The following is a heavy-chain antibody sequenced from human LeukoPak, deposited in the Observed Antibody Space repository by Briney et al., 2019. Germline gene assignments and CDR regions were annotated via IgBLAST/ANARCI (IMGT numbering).Heavy chain of an antibody. CDR3: ARAFEYYDFWSGYYNMSIDY. Sequence: SVTVSCKASGGTFSSYAISWVRQAPGQGLEWMGGIIPIFGTANYAQKFQGRVTITADESTSTAYMELSSLRSEDTAVYYCARAFEYYDFWSGYYNMSIDYWGQGTLVTVSS. J-gene: IGHJ4*02. CDR1: GGTFSSYA. D-gene: IGHD3-3*01. V-gene: IGHV1-69*13. CDR2: IIPIFGTA.